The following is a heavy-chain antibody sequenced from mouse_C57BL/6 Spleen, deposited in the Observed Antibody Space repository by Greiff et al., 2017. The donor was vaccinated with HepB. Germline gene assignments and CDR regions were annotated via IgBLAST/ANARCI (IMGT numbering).Heavy chain of an antibody. D-gene: IGHD1-1*01. CDR2: ISYDGSN. CDR1: GYSITSGYY. V-gene: IGHV3-6*01. Sequence: EVQLQQSGPGLVKPSQSLSLTCSVTGYSITSGYYWNWIRQFPGNKLEWMGYISYDGSNNYNPSLKNRISITRDTSKNQCFLKLNSVTTEDTATYYCAREVTTGVATYYYAMDYWGQGTSVTVSS. J-gene: IGHJ4*01. CDR3: AREVTTGVATYYYAMDY.